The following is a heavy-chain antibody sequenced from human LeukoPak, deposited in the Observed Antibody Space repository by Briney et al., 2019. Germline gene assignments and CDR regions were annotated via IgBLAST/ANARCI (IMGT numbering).Heavy chain of an antibody. J-gene: IGHJ4*02. Sequence: SETLSLTCTVSGGSISSYYWSWIRQPAGKGLEWIGRIYTSGSTNYNPSLKSRVTISVDTSKNQFSLKLSSVTAADTAVYYCARVAAHQGRLDYWGQGTLVTVSS. V-gene: IGHV4-4*07. D-gene: IGHD2-15*01. CDR1: GGSISSYY. CDR3: ARVAAHQGRLDY. CDR2: IYTSGST.